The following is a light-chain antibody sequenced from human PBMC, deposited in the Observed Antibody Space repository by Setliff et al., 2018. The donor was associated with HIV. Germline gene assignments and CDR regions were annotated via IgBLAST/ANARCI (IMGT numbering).Light chain of an antibody. CDR2: DAS. J-gene: IGKJ5*01. V-gene: IGKV3-11*01. Sequence: SVLTQSPGTLSLSPGERATLSCRASQSVSSNYLAWYQQKPGQAPRLLIHDASNRATGIPARFSGSGSGTDFTLTISSLEPEDFAVYYCQQRSNWPPGITFGQGTRLEIK. CDR3: QQRSNWPPGIT. CDR1: QSVSSNY.